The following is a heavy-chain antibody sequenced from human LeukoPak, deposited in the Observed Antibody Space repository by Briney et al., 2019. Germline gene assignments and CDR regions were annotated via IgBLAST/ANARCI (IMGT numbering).Heavy chain of an antibody. V-gene: IGHV3-7*01. CDR3: ARDSGSGSSHLDY. CDR1: GFTFSSYW. D-gene: IGHD1-26*01. J-gene: IGHJ4*02. CDR2: IKQDGSEK. Sequence: GGSLRLSCAASGFTFSSYWMSWVRQAPGKGLEWVANIKQDGSEKYYVDSVKGRFTISRDNAKNSLYLQMNSLRAEDTAVYYCARDSGSGSSHLDYWGQGTLVTVSS.